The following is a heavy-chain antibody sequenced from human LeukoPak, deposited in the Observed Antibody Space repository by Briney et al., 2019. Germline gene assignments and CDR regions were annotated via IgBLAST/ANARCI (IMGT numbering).Heavy chain of an antibody. V-gene: IGHV5-51*01. D-gene: IGHD1-7*01. CDR3: ARLSITGTHTRMNWFDP. J-gene: IGHJ5*02. CDR2: IYPGDSDT. Sequence: GESLKISCKGSGYSFTSYWISWVRQMPGKGLEWMGIIYPGDSDTRYSPSFQGQVTISADKSISTAYLQWSSLKASDTAMYYCARLSITGTHTRMNWFDPWGQGTLVTVSS. CDR1: GYSFTSYW.